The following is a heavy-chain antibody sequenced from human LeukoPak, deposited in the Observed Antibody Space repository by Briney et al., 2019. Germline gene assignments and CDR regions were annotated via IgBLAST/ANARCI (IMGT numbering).Heavy chain of an antibody. CDR1: GFTFSDYW. Sequence: GGSLRLSCAASGFTFSDYWMLWVRQAPGKGLVRVSRIDGDGSGTTYADSVKGRFTISRDNAKNTLYLQMSSLRGEDTAVYYCARAAYSSSPDYWGQGTLVTVSS. CDR2: IDGDGSGT. V-gene: IGHV3-74*01. CDR3: ARAAYSSSPDY. D-gene: IGHD6-6*01. J-gene: IGHJ4*02.